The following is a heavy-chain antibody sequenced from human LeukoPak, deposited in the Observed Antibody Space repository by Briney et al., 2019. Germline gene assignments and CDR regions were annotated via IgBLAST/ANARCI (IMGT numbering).Heavy chain of an antibody. CDR1: GFTFSSYA. D-gene: IGHD6-19*01. Sequence: GGFLRLSCAASGFTFSSYAMSWVRQAPGKGLEWVSAISGSGGSTYYADSVKGRFTISRDNSKNTLYLQMNSLRAKDTAVYYCAKRASGGSGWYGYFDYWGQGTLVTVSS. CDR2: ISGSGGST. CDR3: AKRASGGSGWYGYFDY. V-gene: IGHV3-23*01. J-gene: IGHJ4*02.